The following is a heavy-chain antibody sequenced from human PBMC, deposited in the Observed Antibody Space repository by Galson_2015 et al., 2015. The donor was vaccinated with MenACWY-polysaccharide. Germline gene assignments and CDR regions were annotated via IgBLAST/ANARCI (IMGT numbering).Heavy chain of an antibody. D-gene: IGHD1-26*01. V-gene: IGHV3-48*02. CDR3: ARVLKGLVGATPDY. Sequence: SLRLSCAASGFTFSSYSMNWVRQAPGKGLEWVSYISSGGTIYYADSVKGGFTISRDNAKNPLHLQMNSLRDDDTAVYYCARVLKGLVGATPDYWGQGTLVTVSS. CDR2: ISSGGTI. J-gene: IGHJ4*02. CDR1: GFTFSSYS.